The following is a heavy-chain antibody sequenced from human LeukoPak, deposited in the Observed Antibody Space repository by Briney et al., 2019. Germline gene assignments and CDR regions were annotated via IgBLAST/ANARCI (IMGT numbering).Heavy chain of an antibody. D-gene: IGHD1-7*01. CDR1: GFTFSDYY. CDR3: ARVLSGITGTTTYYYYYMDV. V-gene: IGHV3-11*01. Sequence: GGSLRLSCAASGFTFSDYYMSWIRQAPGKGLEWVSYISSSGSTIYYADPVKGRFTISRDNAKNSLYLQMNSLRAEDTAVYYCARVLSGITGTTTYYYYYMDVWGKGTTVTVSS. CDR2: ISSSGSTI. J-gene: IGHJ6*03.